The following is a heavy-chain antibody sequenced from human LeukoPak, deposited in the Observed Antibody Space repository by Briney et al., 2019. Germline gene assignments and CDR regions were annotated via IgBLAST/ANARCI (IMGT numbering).Heavy chain of an antibody. Sequence: SVKVSCKASRGTFSSYAISWVRQAPGQGLEWMGRVIPIFGTANYAQKFQGRVTITTDESTSTAYMELSSLRSEDTAVYYCASSGATNGDYSPNPFDYWGQGTLVTVSS. CDR1: RGTFSSYA. J-gene: IGHJ4*02. V-gene: IGHV1-69*05. CDR3: ASSGATNGDYSPNPFDY. CDR2: VIPIFGTA. D-gene: IGHD4-17*01.